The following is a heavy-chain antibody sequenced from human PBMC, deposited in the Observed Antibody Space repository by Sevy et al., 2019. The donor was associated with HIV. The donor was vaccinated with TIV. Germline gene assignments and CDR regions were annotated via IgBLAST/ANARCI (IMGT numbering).Heavy chain of an antibody. CDR2: ISSSGSYI. D-gene: IGHD4-17*01. V-gene: IGHV3-11*04. CDR1: GFTFSDYY. Sequence: GGSLRLSCAASGFTFSDYYMSWIRQAPGKGLEWVSFISSSGSYIYYADSMKGRFTISRDNAKNSLYLQLNSLRAEDTALYYCARDATVSGDVDFWGQGTLVTVSS. J-gene: IGHJ4*02. CDR3: ARDATVSGDVDF.